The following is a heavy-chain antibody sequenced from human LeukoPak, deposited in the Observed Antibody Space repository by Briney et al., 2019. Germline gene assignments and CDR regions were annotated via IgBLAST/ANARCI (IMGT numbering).Heavy chain of an antibody. J-gene: IGHJ6*02. V-gene: IGHV3-43*02. CDR3: ATWAFYHSLDV. D-gene: IGHD1-26*01. CDR2: IDKDGRST. CDR1: GFTFGDFA. Sequence: GGSLRLSCAASGFTFGDFAMHWVRQAPGKGLEWVSLIDKDGRSTYYADSVKGRFTISRDNSKNSLYLQMNSLRTEDTALYYCATWAFYHSLDVWGQGTTVTVSS.